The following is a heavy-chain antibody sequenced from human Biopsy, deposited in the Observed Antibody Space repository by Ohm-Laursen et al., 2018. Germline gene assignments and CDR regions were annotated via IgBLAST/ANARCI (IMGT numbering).Heavy chain of an antibody. V-gene: IGHV1-69*04. J-gene: IGHJ4*02. CDR1: GGSFSTYA. D-gene: IGHD3-16*01. CDR3: AIYGGTEPEGD. CDR2: IIPMLDVA. Sequence: SVKVSCKASGGSFSTYAVSWVRQAPGQGLEWMGKIIPMLDVANYAQKFQGRVTITADKLTSTAYMELASLRSEDTAVYYCAIYGGTEPEGDWGQGTLVTVSS.